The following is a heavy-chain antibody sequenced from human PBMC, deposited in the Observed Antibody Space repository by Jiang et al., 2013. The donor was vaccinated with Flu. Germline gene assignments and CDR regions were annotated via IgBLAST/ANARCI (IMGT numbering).Heavy chain of an antibody. CDR2: IYNSGST. J-gene: IGHJ4*02. Sequence: GSGLVKPSETLSLTCTVSGGSISRYYWSWIRQPPGKGLEWIGYIYNSGSTNNNPSLKSRVTISVDTSKNQFSLKLSSVTAADTAVYYCARVRFGAENDFDYWGQGTLVTVSS. CDR1: GGSISRYY. D-gene: IGHD3-10*01. V-gene: IGHV4-59*01. CDR3: ARVRFGAENDFDY.